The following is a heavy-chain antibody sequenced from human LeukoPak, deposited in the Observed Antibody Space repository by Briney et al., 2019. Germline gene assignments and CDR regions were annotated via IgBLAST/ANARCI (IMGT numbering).Heavy chain of an antibody. V-gene: IGHV3-7*01. D-gene: IGHD4-11*01. CDR3: ARGYGNYGY. J-gene: IGHJ4*02. CDR1: GFTLSSYW. CDR2: IKQDGSEK. Sequence: GGSLRLSCAASGFTLSSYWMSWVRQAPGKGLEWVANIKQDGSEKYYVDSVKGRFTISRDNAKNSLYLQMNSLRAEDTAVYYCARGYGNYGYWGRGTLVTVSS.